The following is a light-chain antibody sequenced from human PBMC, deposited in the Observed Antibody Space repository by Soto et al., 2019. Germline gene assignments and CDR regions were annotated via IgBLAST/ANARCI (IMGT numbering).Light chain of an antibody. J-gene: IGKJ1*01. CDR1: QSIGSW. Sequence: DIQMTQSHSPLSASLGDRFTISCRASQSIGSWLAWYQQKPGRAPKLLIYRASILENGVSRRFSGSGSGTEFTLTISSLQPDDFATYFCQHYNSYPWTFGQGTRWIS. CDR3: QHYNSYPWT. V-gene: IGKV1-5*03. CDR2: RAS.